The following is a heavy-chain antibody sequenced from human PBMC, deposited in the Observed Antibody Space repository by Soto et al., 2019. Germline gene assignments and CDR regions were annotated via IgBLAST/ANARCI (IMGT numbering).Heavy chain of an antibody. Sequence: GGSLRLSCAASGFTFSSYGMHWVRQAPGMGLEWVALIWSDGSNKNFADSVKGRVTISRDNSKNTLFLQLNSLRAEDTAVYYCARDDGGPVDFWGQGTLVTVSS. V-gene: IGHV3-33*01. CDR3: ARDDGGPVDF. D-gene: IGHD3-16*01. CDR2: IWSDGSNK. CDR1: GFTFSSYG. J-gene: IGHJ4*02.